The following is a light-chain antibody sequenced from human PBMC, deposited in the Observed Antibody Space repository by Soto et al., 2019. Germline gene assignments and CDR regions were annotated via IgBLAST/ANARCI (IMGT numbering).Light chain of an antibody. Sequence: QSALTQPPSASGSPGQSVTISCTGTSSDVGAYKFVSWYQLHPGKAPKLMIYEVNVRPSGVPDRLSGSKSGNTASLTVSGLQVEDEADYYCSSYGGRSNLVFGGGTKVTVL. CDR2: EVN. J-gene: IGLJ2*01. CDR3: SSYGGRSNLV. V-gene: IGLV2-8*01. CDR1: SSDVGAYKF.